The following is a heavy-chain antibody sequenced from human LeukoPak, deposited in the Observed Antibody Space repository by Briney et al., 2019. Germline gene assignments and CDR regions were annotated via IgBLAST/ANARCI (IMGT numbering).Heavy chain of an antibody. D-gene: IGHD6-6*01. CDR2: IYTSGST. Sequence: SETLSLTCTVSGGSISDYYWSWIRQPPGKGLEWIGYIYTSGSTNYTPSLKSRVTISVDTSKNQFSLKLSSVTAADTAVYYCARHEYSSSPFDYWGQGILVTVSS. CDR3: ARHEYSSSPFDY. CDR1: GGSISDYY. J-gene: IGHJ4*02. V-gene: IGHV4-4*09.